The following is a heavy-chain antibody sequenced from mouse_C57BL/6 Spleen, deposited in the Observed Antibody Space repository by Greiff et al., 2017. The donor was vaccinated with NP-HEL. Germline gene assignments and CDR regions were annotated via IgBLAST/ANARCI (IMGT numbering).Heavy chain of an antibody. CDR3: ARGYYDYDTLAY. CDR2: ISSGGSYT. D-gene: IGHD2-4*01. CDR1: GFTFSSYG. J-gene: IGHJ3*01. Sequence: EVKLVESGGDLVKPGGSLKLSCAASGFTFSSYGMSWVRQTPDKRLEWVATISSGGSYTYYPDSVKGRFTISRDNAKTTLYLQMSSLKSEDTAMYYCARGYYDYDTLAYWGQGTLVTVSA. V-gene: IGHV5-6*01.